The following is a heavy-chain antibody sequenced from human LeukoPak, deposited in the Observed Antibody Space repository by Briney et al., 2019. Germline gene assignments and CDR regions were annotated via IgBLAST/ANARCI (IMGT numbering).Heavy chain of an antibody. Sequence: SVKVSCKASGGTFSRSGISWVRQAPGQGLEWMGGITPMFGTANYAQKFQGRVTITADESTSTAYLELTSLRSEDTAIYYCAREAAIFDSSGYYFLWWGQGALVTVSS. V-gene: IGHV1-69*13. CDR1: GGTFSRSG. D-gene: IGHD3-22*01. CDR3: AREAAIFDSSGYYFLW. J-gene: IGHJ4*02. CDR2: ITPMFGTA.